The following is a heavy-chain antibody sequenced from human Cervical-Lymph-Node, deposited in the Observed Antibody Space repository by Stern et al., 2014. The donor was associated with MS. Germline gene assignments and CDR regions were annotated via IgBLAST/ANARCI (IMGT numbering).Heavy chain of an antibody. V-gene: IGHV3-74*01. CDR1: GFTFSSYW. D-gene: IGHD3-3*01. Sequence: EMQLVESGGGLVQPGGSLRLSCAASGFTFSSYWMHWVRQAPGKGLVWVSRINSDGSSTSYADSVKGRFTISRDNAKNTLYLQMNSLRAEDTAVYYCARDRYYDFWSGSDDAFDIWGQGTMVTVSS. CDR3: ARDRYYDFWSGSDDAFDI. J-gene: IGHJ3*02. CDR2: INSDGSST.